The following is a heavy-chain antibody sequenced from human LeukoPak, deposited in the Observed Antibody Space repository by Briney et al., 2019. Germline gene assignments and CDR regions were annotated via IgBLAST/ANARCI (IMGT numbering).Heavy chain of an antibody. CDR1: GNYW. CDR3: AKVRPPPGSGWYGGDDS. Sequence: GGSLRLSCAASGNYWMHWVRQAPGKGLEWVSSIKISGHADYADSVKGRFTISRDNSKNTLYLQMNSLRVEDTAVYYCAKVRPPPGSGWYGGDDSWGQGTLVTVSS. D-gene: IGHD6-19*01. CDR2: IKISGHA. V-gene: IGHV3-53*01. J-gene: IGHJ4*02.